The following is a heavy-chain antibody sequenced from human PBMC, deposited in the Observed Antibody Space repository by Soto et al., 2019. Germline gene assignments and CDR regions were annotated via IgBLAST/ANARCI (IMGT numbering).Heavy chain of an antibody. V-gene: IGHV6-1*01. CDR1: GDSVSSNSSA. CDR3: ARGVAVAGPIDY. J-gene: IGHJ4*02. CDR2: TYYRSKWYN. Sequence: SQTLSLTCVISGDSVSSNSSAWNWIRHSPSRGLEWLGRTYYRSKWYNDYAVSVKSRITISPDTSKHPFSLQLKSVTPEDTAVYHCARGVAVAGPIDYWGQGTLVTVSS. D-gene: IGHD6-19*01.